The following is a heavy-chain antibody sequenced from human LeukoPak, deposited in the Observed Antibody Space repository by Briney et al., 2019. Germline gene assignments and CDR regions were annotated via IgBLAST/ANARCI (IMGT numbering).Heavy chain of an antibody. D-gene: IGHD5-18*01. V-gene: IGHV3-7*01. CDR2: IKQDGSEK. Sequence: GGSLRLSCAASGFTFSSYWMSWVRQALGKGLEWVANIKQDGSEKNYVDSVKGRFTISRDNAKTSLYLQMNSLRAEDTAVYYCARSLWPEDYWGQGILVTVSS. J-gene: IGHJ4*02. CDR1: GFTFSSYW. CDR3: ARSLWPEDY.